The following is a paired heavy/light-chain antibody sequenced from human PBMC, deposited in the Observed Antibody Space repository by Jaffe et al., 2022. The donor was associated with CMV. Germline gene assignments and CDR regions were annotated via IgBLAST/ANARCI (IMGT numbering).Light chain of an antibody. CDR1: QSISSW. V-gene: IGKV1-5*03. J-gene: IGKJ1*01. CDR3: QQYNSYSPMT. CDR2: KAS. Sequence: DIQMTQSPSTLSASVGDRVTITCRASQSISSWLAWYQQKPGKAPKLLIYKASSLESGVPSRFSGSGSGTEFTLTISSLQPDDFATYYCQQYNSYSPMTFGQGTKVEIK.
Heavy chain of an antibody. D-gene: IGHD3-3*02. CDR2: IYWDDDK. Sequence: QITLKESGPTLVKPTQTLTLTCTFSGFSLSTSGVGVGWIRQPPGKALEWLALIYWDDDKRYSPSLKSRLTITKDTSKNQVVLTMTNMDPVDTATYYCAHLRAILERDYYYYYMDVWGKGTTVTVSS. J-gene: IGHJ6*03. CDR3: AHLRAILERDYYYYYMDV. CDR1: GFSLSTSGVG. V-gene: IGHV2-5*02.